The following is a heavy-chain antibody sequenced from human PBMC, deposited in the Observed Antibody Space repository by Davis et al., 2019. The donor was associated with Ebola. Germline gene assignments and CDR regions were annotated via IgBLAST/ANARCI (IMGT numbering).Heavy chain of an antibody. D-gene: IGHD6-13*01. J-gene: IGHJ5*02. Sequence: SETLSLTCAVYGGSFSGYYWSWIRQPPGKGLEWIGEINHSGSTNYNPSLKSRVTISVDTSKNQFSLKLSSVTAADTAVYYCARASSSWYWNWFDPWGQGTLVTVSS. V-gene: IGHV4-34*01. CDR2: INHSGST. CDR3: ARASSSWYWNWFDP. CDR1: GGSFSGYY.